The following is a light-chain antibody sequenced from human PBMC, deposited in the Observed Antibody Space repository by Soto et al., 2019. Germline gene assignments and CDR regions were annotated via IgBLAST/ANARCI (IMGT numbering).Light chain of an antibody. CDR1: SSNIGSNY. J-gene: IGLJ1*01. Sequence: QSALTQPPSASGTPGQRVTISCSGSSSNIGSNYAYWYQQLPGTAPSLLIYRNNQRPSGVPDRFSGSKSGTSASLAISGFRSEDEADYYCAAWDDSLSGYVFGTGTKVTVL. V-gene: IGLV1-47*01. CDR3: AAWDDSLSGYV. CDR2: RNN.